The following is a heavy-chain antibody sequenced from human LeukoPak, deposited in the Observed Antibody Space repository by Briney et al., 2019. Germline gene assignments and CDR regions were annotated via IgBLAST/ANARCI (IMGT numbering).Heavy chain of an antibody. CDR3: ARDLKQGGQNYYYGMDV. J-gene: IGHJ6*02. V-gene: IGHV3-21*04. D-gene: IGHD3-16*01. CDR1: GFXFSSYS. CDR2: ISKSSTYI. Sequence: GGSLRLSCAASGFXFSSYSMNWVRQAPGKGLEWVSSISKSSTYIYYADSVKGRFTISRDNAKNSLYLQMNSLRAEDTAVYYCARDLKQGGQNYYYGMDVWGQGTTVTVSS.